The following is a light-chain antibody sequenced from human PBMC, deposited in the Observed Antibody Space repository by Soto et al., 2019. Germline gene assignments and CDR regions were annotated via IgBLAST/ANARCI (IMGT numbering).Light chain of an antibody. V-gene: IGKV3-20*01. CDR2: DAS. CDR1: HDVTNNY. J-gene: IGKJ4*01. CDR3: QQCSISTLN. Sequence: EIVLTQSPGTLSLSPGERATLSCRASHDVTNNYLAWYQQKPGRSPRLLIHDASIRATGIPDRFSGSGSGTDFNLNISRLETDDFAVYYCQQCSISTLNFGGGTKVEIK.